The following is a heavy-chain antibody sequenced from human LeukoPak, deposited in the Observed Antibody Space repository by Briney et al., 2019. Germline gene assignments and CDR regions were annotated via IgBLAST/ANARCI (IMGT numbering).Heavy chain of an antibody. CDR2: IIAYNGNT. D-gene: IGHD4-11*01. V-gene: IGHV1-18*01. J-gene: IGHJ3*02. CDR3: ARDYSNYRRYDAFDI. Sequence: ASVKVSCKASGYTFTSYDISWVRQAPGQGIEWMGWIIAYNGNTNYAQKLQGRVTMTTDRSTSTAYMELRSLRSDDTAVYYCARDYSNYRRYDAFDIWGQGTMVTVSS. CDR1: GYTFTSYD.